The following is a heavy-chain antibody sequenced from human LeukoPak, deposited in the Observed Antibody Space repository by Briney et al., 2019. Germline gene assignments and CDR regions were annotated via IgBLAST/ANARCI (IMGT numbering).Heavy chain of an antibody. D-gene: IGHD6-19*01. CDR3: VKSGGYGLIDY. V-gene: IGHV4-39*01. J-gene: IGHJ4*02. CDR1: GASISGSGYY. CDR2: IYYTGST. Sequence: SETLSLTCAVSGASISGSGYYLGWIRQPPGKGLEWIGNIYYTGSTYYNASLQSRVTISIDMSKNQFSLGLSSVTAADTAMYYCVKSGGYGLIDYWSQGTLVTVSS.